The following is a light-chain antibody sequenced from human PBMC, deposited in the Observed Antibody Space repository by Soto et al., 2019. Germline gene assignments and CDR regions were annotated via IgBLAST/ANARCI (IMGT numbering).Light chain of an antibody. CDR3: FSYTANDHWV. CDR2: AVR. J-gene: IGLJ3*02. V-gene: IGLV2-11*01. CDR1: NSDVGRYNS. Sequence: QSALTQPHSVSGSPGQSVTISCTGTNSDVGRYNSVSWYQQLPGKAPKIIISAVRQRPSGVPDRFSGSKSGNTASLTISGLQADDEADYFRFSYTANDHWVFGGGTKVTVL.